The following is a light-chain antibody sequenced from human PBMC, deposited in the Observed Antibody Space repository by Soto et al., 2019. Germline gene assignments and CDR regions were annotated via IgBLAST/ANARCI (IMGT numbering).Light chain of an antibody. CDR2: EVS. J-gene: IGLJ1*01. CDR3: SSYTSSSTLV. V-gene: IGLV2-14*01. CDR1: SSDVGGYNY. Sequence: QSALTQPASVSGSPAQSITISCTETSSDVGGYNYVSWYQQHPGKAPKLMIYEVSTRPSGVSNRFSGSKSGNTASLTISGLQAEDEADYYCSSYTSSSTLVFGTGTKLTVL.